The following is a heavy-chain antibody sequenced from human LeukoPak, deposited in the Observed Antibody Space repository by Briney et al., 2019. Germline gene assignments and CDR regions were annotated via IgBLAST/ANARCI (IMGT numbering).Heavy chain of an antibody. J-gene: IGHJ5*02. CDR3: AKGPNYYDSSGYFS. V-gene: IGHV3-23*01. CDR2: ISGSGGST. D-gene: IGHD3-22*01. CDR1: GFTFSSYA. Sequence: GGPLRLSCAASGFTFSSYAMSWVRQAPGKGLEWVSAISGSGGSTYYADSVKGRFTISRDNSKNTLYLQMNSLRAEDTAVYYCAKGPNYYDSSGYFSWGQGTLVTVSS.